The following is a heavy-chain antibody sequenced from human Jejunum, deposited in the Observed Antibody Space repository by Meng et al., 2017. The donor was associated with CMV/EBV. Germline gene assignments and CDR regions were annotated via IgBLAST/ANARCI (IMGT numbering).Heavy chain of an antibody. J-gene: IGHJ4*02. CDR3: ARSPYSGSALPFFDY. CDR1: ADSFNSPDCC. CDR2: IYYSGST. Sequence: QGHQQERDHGLSKPFQTPSPTSIVSADSFNSPDCCWSWVRQPPEKGLEWIGYIYYSGSTYYTPSLKSRVSISGDTSNKQFSLKLTSVTAADTAVYYCARSPYSGSALPFFDYWGQGSLVTVSS. D-gene: IGHD1-26*01. V-gene: IGHV4-30-4*01.